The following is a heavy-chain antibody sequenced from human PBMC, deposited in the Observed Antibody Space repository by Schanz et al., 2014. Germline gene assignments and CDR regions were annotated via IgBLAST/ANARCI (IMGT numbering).Heavy chain of an antibody. CDR3: ASKGLTTDAFDI. D-gene: IGHD2-8*01. CDR2: VYFSGTT. CDR1: GGSISSGESY. Sequence: QLQLQESGPGLVKPSETLSLTCTVSGGSISSGESYWGWIRQSPEEGLQYIGSVYFSGTTAYSPALKGRVPIPVDTSKNQFSLMLTSVTAADTAVYYCASKGLTTDAFDIWGQGTMVTVSS. V-gene: IGHV4-39*01. J-gene: IGHJ3*02.